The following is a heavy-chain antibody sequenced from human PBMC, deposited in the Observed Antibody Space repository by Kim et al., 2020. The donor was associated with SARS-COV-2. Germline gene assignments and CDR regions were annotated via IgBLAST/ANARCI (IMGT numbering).Heavy chain of an antibody. V-gene: IGHV4-59*01. CDR2: TSNRGRT. Sequence: SETLSLTCTVSGASLRSYSWSWIRQPPGKALEWIAYTSNRGRTDYNPSLNGRVTISEDTSNNQFSLKLSSVTAADTAVYYCARGDGYIPDWCQGTLVTVS. D-gene: IGHD5-12*01. CDR3: ARGDGYIPD. J-gene: IGHJ4*02. CDR1: GASLRSYS.